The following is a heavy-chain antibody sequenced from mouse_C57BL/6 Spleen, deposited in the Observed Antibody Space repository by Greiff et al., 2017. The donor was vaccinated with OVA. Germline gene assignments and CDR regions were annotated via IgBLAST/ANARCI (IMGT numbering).Heavy chain of an antibody. CDR3: ASWDDYAFYAMDY. V-gene: IGHV3-6*01. D-gene: IGHD2-4*01. J-gene: IGHJ4*01. Sequence: DVKLQESGPGLVAPLQSLSLTCSVTGYSITSGYYWNWIRQLPLNRLEWMGQHRHYGCNNYNPSLKNRISITRDTSKNQFFLKLNSVTTEDTATYYCASWDDYAFYAMDYWGQGTSVTVSS. CDR1: GYSITSGYY. CDR2: HRHYGCN.